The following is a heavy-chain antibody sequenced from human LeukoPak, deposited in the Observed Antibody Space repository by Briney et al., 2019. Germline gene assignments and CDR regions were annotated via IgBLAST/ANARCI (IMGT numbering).Heavy chain of an antibody. CDR1: GGSFSGYY. CDR3: ARHGYSSGWYYFDY. V-gene: IGHV4-34*01. CDR2: INHSGST. Sequence: SETLSLTCAVYGGSFSGYYWSWIRQPPGKGLEWIGEINHSGSTNYNPSLKSRVTISVDTSKNQFSLKLSSVTAADTAVYYCARHGYSSGWYYFDYWGQGTLVTVSS. D-gene: IGHD6-19*01. J-gene: IGHJ4*02.